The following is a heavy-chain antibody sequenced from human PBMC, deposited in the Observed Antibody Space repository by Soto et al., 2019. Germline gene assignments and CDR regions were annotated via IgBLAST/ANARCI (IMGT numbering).Heavy chain of an antibody. V-gene: IGHV4-31*03. CDR2: IYYSGST. J-gene: IGHJ5*02. CDR1: GGSISSGGYY. Sequence: QVQLQESGPGLVKPSQTLSLTCTVSGGSISSGGYYWSWIRQHPGKGLEWIGYIYYSGSTYYNPSLKGRVTISVDTSKNQFSLKLSSVTAADTAVYYCARARYSGSYNWFDPWGQGTLVTVSS. CDR3: ARARYSGSYNWFDP. D-gene: IGHD1-26*01.